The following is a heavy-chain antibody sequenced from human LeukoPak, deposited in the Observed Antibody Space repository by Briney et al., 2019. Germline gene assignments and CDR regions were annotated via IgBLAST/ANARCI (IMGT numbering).Heavy chain of an antibody. J-gene: IGHJ4*02. Sequence: ASVKVSCKASGYNFITYAMHWVRQAPGQGLEWMGYINVGNGDTKYSQKFQGRVTFTRDTSAGIAYMELSSLTSEDTAIYYCARKNYGDRHPYDYWGQGTLVTVSS. CDR2: INVGNGDT. V-gene: IGHV1-3*01. D-gene: IGHD2-21*02. CDR3: ARKNYGDRHPYDY. CDR1: GYNFITYA.